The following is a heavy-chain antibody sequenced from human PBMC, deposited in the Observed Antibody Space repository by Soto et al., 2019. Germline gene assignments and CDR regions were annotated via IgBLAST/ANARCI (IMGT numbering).Heavy chain of an antibody. D-gene: IGHD3-16*02. CDR2: ISHDGDKE. CDR1: GFTFSTYA. CDR3: VASALSFDF. J-gene: IGHJ4*02. Sequence: RLSCEASGFTFSTYAMHWVRQTPGKGLEWLAVISHDGDKEHISDSVKGRFAISRDNSKNTLYLQISSLKDEDTAVYQCVASALSFDFWGQGTPVTVS. V-gene: IGHV3-30*09.